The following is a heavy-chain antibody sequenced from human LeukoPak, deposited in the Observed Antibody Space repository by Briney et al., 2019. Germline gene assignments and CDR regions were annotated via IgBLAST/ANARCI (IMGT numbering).Heavy chain of an antibody. CDR2: IGARDGRT. V-gene: IGHV3-23*01. J-gene: IGHJ6*02. Sequence: GGSLRLSCAASGFTFRNYAMTWVRQAPGKGLDWVALIGARDGRTYYADPVKGRFTISRDDFKNTLYLQMNSLRAEDTAIYYCAKGLYDYALDVWGQGTAVTVSS. CDR1: GFTFRNYA. CDR3: AKGLYDYALDV.